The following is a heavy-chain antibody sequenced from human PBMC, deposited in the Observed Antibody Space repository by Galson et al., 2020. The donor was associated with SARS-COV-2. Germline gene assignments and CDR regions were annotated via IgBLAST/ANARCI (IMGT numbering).Heavy chain of an antibody. CDR3: ARSLRYRWFDP. J-gene: IGHJ5*02. V-gene: IGHV1-18*01. Sequence: ASVKVSCKASGYTFSNYGISWLRQAPGQGLEWVGWISALNGDTKYAQRHQGRVTMTTDTSTNTAYMELRSLRSDDTAVYFCARSLRYRWFDPWGQGTLVTVSS. CDR1: GYTFSNYG. D-gene: IGHD2-2*01. CDR2: ISALNGDT.